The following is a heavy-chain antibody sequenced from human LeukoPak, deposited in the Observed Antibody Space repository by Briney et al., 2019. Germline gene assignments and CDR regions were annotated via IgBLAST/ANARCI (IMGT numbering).Heavy chain of an antibody. J-gene: IGHJ4*02. D-gene: IGHD3-10*01. V-gene: IGHV4-59*01. Sequence: SETLSLTCTVSGGSISSYYWSWIRQPPGKGLEWIGYIYYSGRTNYNPSLKSRVTISVDTSKNQFSLKLSSVTAADTAVYYCARDIYYGSGSYELGFDYWGQGTLVTVPS. CDR1: GGSISSYY. CDR2: IYYSGRT. CDR3: ARDIYYGSGSYELGFDY.